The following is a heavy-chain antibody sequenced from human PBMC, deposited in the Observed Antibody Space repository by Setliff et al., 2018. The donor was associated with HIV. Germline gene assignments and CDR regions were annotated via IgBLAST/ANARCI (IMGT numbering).Heavy chain of an antibody. J-gene: IGHJ6*02. CDR2: ISPNFGHT. Sequence: ASVKVSCKASGYTFTTYGISWVRQAPGHGLEWMGWISPNFGHTKYAQKFLDRVAMTIDTATSRAYMELRSLRSDDTAVYFCARLGSGWSDSYYYAMDIWGQGTTVTSP. D-gene: IGHD6-19*01. CDR3: ARLGSGWSDSYYYAMDI. V-gene: IGHV1-18*04. CDR1: GYTFTTYG.